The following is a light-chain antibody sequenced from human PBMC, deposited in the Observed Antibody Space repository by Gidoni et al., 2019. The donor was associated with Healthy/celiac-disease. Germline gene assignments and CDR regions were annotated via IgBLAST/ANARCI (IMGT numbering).Light chain of an antibody. J-gene: IGLJ2*01. Sequence: SSVVTPPPSVSVAPGKTARITGGGHNIGSKSVHWYQQKPGQAPVLVVYDDSDRPSGIPERFFGSNSGNTATLTISRVEAGDEADYYCQVWDSSSDHVVFGGGTKLTVL. CDR3: QVWDSSSDHVV. CDR2: DDS. CDR1: NIGSKS. V-gene: IGLV3-21*03.